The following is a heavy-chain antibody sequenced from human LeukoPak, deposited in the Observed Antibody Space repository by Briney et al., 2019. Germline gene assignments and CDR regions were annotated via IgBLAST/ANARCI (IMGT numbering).Heavy chain of an antibody. CDR2: ISAYNGNT. CDR1: GYTFTGYY. CDR3: ARSQWTDAFDI. J-gene: IGHJ3*02. Sequence: ASVKVSCKASGYTFTGYYMHWVRQAPGQGLEWMGWISAYNGNTNYAQKLQGRVTMTTDTSASTAYMELRSLRSDDTAVYYCARSQWTDAFDIWGQGTMVTVSS. V-gene: IGHV1-18*04. D-gene: IGHD6-19*01.